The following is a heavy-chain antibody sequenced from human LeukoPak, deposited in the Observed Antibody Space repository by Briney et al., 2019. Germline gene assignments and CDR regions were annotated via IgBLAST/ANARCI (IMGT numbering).Heavy chain of an antibody. J-gene: IGHJ2*01. CDR3: VRASMDAAMVYWYFDL. CDR2: IHPSGGGT. Sequence: ASVKVSCVASGYTFTSHYIHWVRQAPGQGPEWMGVIHPSGGGTTYAQKFQGRVTMTRDTSTSTAYVELNSLTSDDTAVYYCVRASMDAAMVYWYFDLWGPGTLVAVSS. V-gene: IGHV1-46*01. CDR1: GYTFTSHY. D-gene: IGHD5-18*01.